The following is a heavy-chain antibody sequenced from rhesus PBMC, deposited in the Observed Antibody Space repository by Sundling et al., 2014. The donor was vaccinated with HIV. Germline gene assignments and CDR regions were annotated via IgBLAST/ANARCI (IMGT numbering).Heavy chain of an antibody. V-gene: IGHV4-127*01. Sequence: QVQLQESGPGLVKPSETLSLTCAVSGYSISSGYGWTWIRQPPGKGLEWIGYIGGSSGRTDDNPSLKSRVTVSKDTSKNQFSLRLSSVTAADTAVYYCARMGLPCSGGVCYWGHFDYWGQGVLVTVSS. CDR1: GYSISSGYG. CDR2: IGGSSGRT. D-gene: IGHD2-39*02. CDR3: ARMGLPCSGGVCYWGHFDY. J-gene: IGHJ4*01.